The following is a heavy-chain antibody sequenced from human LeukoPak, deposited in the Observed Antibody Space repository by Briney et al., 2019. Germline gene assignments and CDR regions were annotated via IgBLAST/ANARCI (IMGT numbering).Heavy chain of an antibody. J-gene: IGHJ3*02. CDR3: ARPYYDFWSGTNDAFDI. CDR2: INPNSGGT. V-gene: IGHV1-2*02. CDR1: GYTFTGYY. D-gene: IGHD3-3*01. Sequence: ASVKVSCKASGYTFTGYYMHWVRQAPGQGLEWMGWINPNSGGTNYAQKFQGRVTMTRETSISTAYMELSRLRSDDTAVYYCARPYYDFWSGTNDAFDIWGQGTMVTVSS.